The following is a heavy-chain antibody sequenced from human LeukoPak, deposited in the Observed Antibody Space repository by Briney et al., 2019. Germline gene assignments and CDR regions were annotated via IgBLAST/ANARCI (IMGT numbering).Heavy chain of an antibody. CDR1: GDSMRTYY. CDR3: ARDSGSWFLGY. D-gene: IGHD3-10*01. V-gene: IGHV4-4*07. CDR2: IYSSGTT. J-gene: IGHJ4*02. Sequence: TASETLSLTCTVSGDSMRTYYWSWIRQPAGKGLEWIGRIYSSGTTNYNPSLKSRVTMSVDKSKNQFSLKLSSVTAADTAVYYCARDSGSWFLGYWGQGSLVTVSS.